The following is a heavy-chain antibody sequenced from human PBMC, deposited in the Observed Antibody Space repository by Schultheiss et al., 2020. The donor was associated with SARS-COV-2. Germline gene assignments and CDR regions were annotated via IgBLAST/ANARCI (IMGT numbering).Heavy chain of an antibody. J-gene: IGHJ4*02. V-gene: IGHV3-21*04. CDR2: ISSSSSYI. CDR1: GFSFSAYC. Sequence: GGSLRLSCVVSGFSFSAYCMNWLRQAPGKGLEWVSSISSSSSYIYYADSVKGRFTISRDNSKNTLYLQMNSLRAEDTAVYYCAKELEHVLNWGQGTLVTVSS. CDR3: AKELEHVLN. D-gene: IGHD1/OR15-1a*01.